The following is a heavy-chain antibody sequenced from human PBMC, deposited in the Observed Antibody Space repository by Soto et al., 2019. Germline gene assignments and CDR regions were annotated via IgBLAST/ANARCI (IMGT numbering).Heavy chain of an antibody. CDR3: PRGGNYNFWSGYRSPCDY. J-gene: IGHJ4*02. V-gene: IGHV3-53*04. Sequence: EVQLVESGGGLVQPGGSLRLSCAASGFTVGSNYMSWVRQAPGKGLEWVSVIYSGADTYYADSAKCRFTISRHNSKNTLYLEMNSLKTDDTAVYYCPRGGNYNFWSGYRSPCDYWGQGTVVTVSS. CDR2: IYSGADT. D-gene: IGHD3-3*01. CDR1: GFTVGSNY.